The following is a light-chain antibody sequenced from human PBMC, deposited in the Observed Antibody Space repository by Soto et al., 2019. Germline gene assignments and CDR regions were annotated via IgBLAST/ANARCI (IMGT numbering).Light chain of an antibody. J-gene: IGLJ3*02. CDR2: EVS. Sequence: QSELTQPASVSGSPGQSITISCTGTSSDVGGYNYVSWYQQHPVEAPKLMIYEVSNRPSGVSNRFSGSKSGNTASLTISGLQTEDEAHYYCSSYTNNNALVYGGGTQLTVL. CDR1: SSDVGGYNY. V-gene: IGLV2-14*01. CDR3: SSYTNNNALV.